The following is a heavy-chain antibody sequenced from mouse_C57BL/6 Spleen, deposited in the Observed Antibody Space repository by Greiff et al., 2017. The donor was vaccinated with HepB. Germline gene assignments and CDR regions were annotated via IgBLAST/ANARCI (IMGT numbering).Heavy chain of an antibody. CDR3: ARQGASQFDY. CDR2: ISSCGSYN. V-gene: IGHV5-6*02. J-gene: IGHJ2*01. Sequence: EVKLEESGGDLVKPGGSLKLSCAASGFTFSSYGMSWVRQTPDKRLEWVATISSCGSYNYYPDGVKGRFTISRDNAKNTLYLQMSSLKSEETAMYYCARQGASQFDYWGQGTTLTVSS. CDR1: GFTFSSYG.